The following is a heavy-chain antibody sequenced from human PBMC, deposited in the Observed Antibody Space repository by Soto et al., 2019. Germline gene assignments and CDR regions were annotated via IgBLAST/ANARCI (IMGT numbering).Heavy chain of an antibody. J-gene: IGHJ4*02. CDR3: AKSAPMDAGDKYYYDF. Sequence: ASVKVSCKASGGTFSTFGISWVRQAPGQGLEWMGGIIPFFGTARYSQKFEDRITITADESTNTVYMDLRSLTSEDTAIYYCAKSAPMDAGDKYYYDFWGQGALVT. V-gene: IGHV1-69*13. CDR2: IIPFFGTA. CDR1: GGTFSTFG. D-gene: IGHD4-17*01.